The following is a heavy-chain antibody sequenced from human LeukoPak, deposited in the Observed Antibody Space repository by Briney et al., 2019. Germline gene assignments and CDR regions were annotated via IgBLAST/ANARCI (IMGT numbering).Heavy chain of an antibody. CDR3: ARPDSTGAFDI. V-gene: IGHV4-59*08. CDR2: IYYSGST. D-gene: IGHD2-2*01. CDR1: GGSISSYY. Sequence: SETLSLTCTVSGGSISSYYWSWIRQPPGKGLEWIGYIYYSGSTNYNPSLKSRVTISVDTFKNQFSLKLSSVTAADTAVYYCARPDSTGAFDIWGQGTMVTVSS. J-gene: IGHJ3*02.